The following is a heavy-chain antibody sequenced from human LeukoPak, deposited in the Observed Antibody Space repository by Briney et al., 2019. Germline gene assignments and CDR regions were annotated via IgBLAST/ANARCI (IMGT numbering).Heavy chain of an antibody. Sequence: PSETLSLTCTVSGGSISSGAYYWGWIRQPPGKGLEWIASIYYNGSPYYSPSLKSRVTISADTSKNQISLKLNSVTAADTAVYYCARLPGYGGNIDYWGQGTLVTVSS. CDR3: ARLPGYGGNIDY. D-gene: IGHD4-23*01. CDR2: IYYNGSP. J-gene: IGHJ4*02. V-gene: IGHV4-39*01. CDR1: GGSISSGAYY.